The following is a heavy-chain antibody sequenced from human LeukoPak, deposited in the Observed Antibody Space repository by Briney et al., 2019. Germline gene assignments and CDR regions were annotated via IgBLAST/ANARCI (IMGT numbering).Heavy chain of an antibody. CDR3: ARDTTMVD. CDR1: GFTVSSSF. V-gene: IGHV3-53*01. CDR2: MYSGGST. D-gene: IGHD3-10*01. Sequence: PGGSLRLSCAASGFTVSSSFMSWVRQAPGKGLEWVSTMYSGGSTYYRDSVKGRFTISRDSSKSTLYLQMNTLRVEDSAVYFCARDTTMVDWGQGTLVTVSS. J-gene: IGHJ4*02.